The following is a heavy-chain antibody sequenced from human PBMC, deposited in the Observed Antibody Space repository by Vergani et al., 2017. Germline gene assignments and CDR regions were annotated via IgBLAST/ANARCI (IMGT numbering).Heavy chain of an antibody. CDR3: AGTLTYYYGSGSNLFWY. CDR1: GGTFSSYT. D-gene: IGHD3-10*01. J-gene: IGHJ4*02. CDR2: IIPILGIA. Sequence: QVQLVQSGAEVKKPGSSVKVSCKASGGTFSSYTISWVRQAPGQGLEWMGRIIPILGIANYAQKFQGRVTITADKSTSTAYMELSSLRSEDTAVYYCAGTLTYYYGSGSNLFWYRGQGTLVTVSS. V-gene: IGHV1-69*02.